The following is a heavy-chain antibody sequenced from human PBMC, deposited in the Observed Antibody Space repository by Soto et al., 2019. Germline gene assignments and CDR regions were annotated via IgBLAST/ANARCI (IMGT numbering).Heavy chain of an antibody. V-gene: IGHV3-23*01. CDR1: GFTFSSYA. D-gene: IGHD3-10*01. CDR3: AKDESRFGELLYYDY. J-gene: IGHJ4*02. CDR2: ISGSGGST. Sequence: GGSLRLSCAASGFTFSSYAMSWVRQAPGKGLEWVSAISGSGGSTYYADSLKGRFTISRDNSKNTLYLQMNSLRAEDTAVYYCAKDESRFGELLYYDYWGQGTLVTVSS.